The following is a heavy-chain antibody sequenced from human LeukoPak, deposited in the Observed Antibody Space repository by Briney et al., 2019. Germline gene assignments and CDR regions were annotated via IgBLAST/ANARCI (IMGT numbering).Heavy chain of an antibody. D-gene: IGHD3-10*01. CDR1: GYTFTSYG. Sequence: ASVKVSCKASGYTFTSYGISWVRQAPGQGLEWMGWISAYNGNTNYAQKLQGRVTMTTDTSTSTAYMELRSLRSDDAAVYYCARDRDFKDAFDIWGQGTMVTVSS. CDR3: ARDRDFKDAFDI. CDR2: ISAYNGNT. V-gene: IGHV1-18*01. J-gene: IGHJ3*02.